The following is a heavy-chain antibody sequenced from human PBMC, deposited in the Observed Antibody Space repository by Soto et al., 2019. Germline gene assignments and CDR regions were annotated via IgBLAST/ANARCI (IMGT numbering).Heavy chain of an antibody. CDR1: GGSFSGYY. Sequence: QVQLQQWGAGLLKPSETLSLTCAVYGGSFSGYYWSWIGHPPEKGLQWIGEINHGGSTNYNPSLKSRVTISVDTSKNQFSLKLSSVTAADTAVYYCAREYCSSTSCYYYMDVWGKGTTVTVSS. J-gene: IGHJ6*03. V-gene: IGHV4-34*01. D-gene: IGHD2-2*01. CDR3: AREYCSSTSCYYYMDV. CDR2: INHGGST.